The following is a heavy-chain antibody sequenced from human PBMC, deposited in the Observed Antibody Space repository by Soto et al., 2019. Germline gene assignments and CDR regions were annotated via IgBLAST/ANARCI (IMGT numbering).Heavy chain of an antibody. CDR2: IYPGDSET. D-gene: IGHD4-17*01. V-gene: IGHV5-51*01. CDR3: VRHGSVEYGDYTYVYGMDV. Sequence: PGESLKISCRGSGDILTMYRIGWVRQMPWKGLEWMGIIYPGDSETRYSPSFQGQVTISVDKSISTTYLQWGSLKASDTATYYCVRHGSVEYGDYTYVYGMDVWGQGTTVTVSS. J-gene: IGHJ6*02. CDR1: GDILTMYR.